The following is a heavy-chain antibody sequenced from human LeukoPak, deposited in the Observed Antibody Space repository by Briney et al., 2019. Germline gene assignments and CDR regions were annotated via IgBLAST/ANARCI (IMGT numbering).Heavy chain of an antibody. Sequence: SETLSLTCTVSGGSISSYYWSWIRQPPGKGPEWIGYIFYSGSTNYNPSLQSRVTISIDTSKNQFSLKLSSVTAADTAVYYCAREDYYGSGSYYKPWGQGTLVTVSS. V-gene: IGHV4-59*01. CDR1: GGSISSYY. CDR3: AREDYYGSGSYYKP. J-gene: IGHJ4*02. D-gene: IGHD3-10*01. CDR2: IFYSGST.